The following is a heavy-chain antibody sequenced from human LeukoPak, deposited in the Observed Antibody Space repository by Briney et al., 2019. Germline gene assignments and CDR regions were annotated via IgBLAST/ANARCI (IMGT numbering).Heavy chain of an antibody. D-gene: IGHD3-10*01. J-gene: IGHJ4*02. CDR2: ISFDGSNK. V-gene: IGHV3-30*04. CDR1: GLTFSSYA. Sequence: GGSLRLSCAASGLTFSSYAMHWVRQAPGKGLEWVTIISFDGSNKYYADSVKGRFTISRDNSKNTLYLQMNSLRAEDTAVYYCASTTMVRGVRLDYWGQGTLVTVSS. CDR3: ASTTMVRGVRLDY.